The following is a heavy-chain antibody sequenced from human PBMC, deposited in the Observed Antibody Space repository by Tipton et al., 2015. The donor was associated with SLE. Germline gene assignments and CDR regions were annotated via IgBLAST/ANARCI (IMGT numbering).Heavy chain of an antibody. V-gene: IGHV4-31*03. D-gene: IGHD1-14*01. Sequence: TLSLTCTVSGGSISSGGYYWTWIRQLPGKGLEWIGYIYYSGNTYYNPSLGSRLTISAVTSKNQFSLRVSSVTAADTAVYYCARAGTGTAWGTFDIWGPGTMVTVSS. CDR1: GGSISSGGYY. J-gene: IGHJ3*02. CDR3: ARAGTGTAWGTFDI. CDR2: IYYSGNT.